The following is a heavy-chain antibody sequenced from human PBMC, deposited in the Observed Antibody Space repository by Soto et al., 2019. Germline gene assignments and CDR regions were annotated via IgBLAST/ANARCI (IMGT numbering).Heavy chain of an antibody. D-gene: IGHD6-13*01. J-gene: IGHJ6*03. CDR2: IYSGGST. Sequence: VQLVESGGGLVQPGGSLRLSCAASGFTVSSNYMSWVRQAPGKGLEWVSVIYSGGSTYYADSVKGRFTISRHNSKNPMYRQMNGLRAEDTAVYYCARVAGTRYYYYYYDMDVWGKGTTVTVSS. CDR1: GFTVSSNY. V-gene: IGHV3-53*04. CDR3: ARVAGTRYYYYYYDMDV.